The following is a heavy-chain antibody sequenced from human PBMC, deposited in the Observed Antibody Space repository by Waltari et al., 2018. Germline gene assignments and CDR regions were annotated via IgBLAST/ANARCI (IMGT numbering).Heavy chain of an antibody. CDR2: ISGSGGSR. CDR1: GFTFSSYA. J-gene: IGHJ6*02. Sequence: EVQLLESGGGLVQPGGSLRLSCAASGFTFSSYAMSWVRQAPGTGLEWVSAISGSGGSRYDADSGKGRFTISRDNSKNTLYLQRNSLRAEDTAVYYCAKGPVSTIFGVVIIEYYYGMDVWGQGTTVTVSS. CDR3: AKGPVSTIFGVVIIEYYYGMDV. D-gene: IGHD3-3*01. V-gene: IGHV3-23*01.